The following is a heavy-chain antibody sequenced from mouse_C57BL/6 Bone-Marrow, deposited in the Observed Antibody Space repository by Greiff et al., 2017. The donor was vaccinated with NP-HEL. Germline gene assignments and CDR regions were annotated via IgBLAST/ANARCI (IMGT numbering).Heavy chain of an antibody. CDR1: GFSLRTSGMG. J-gene: IGHJ4*01. V-gene: IGHV8-12*01. D-gene: IGHD2-5*01. Sequence: QVTLKVSGPGILQSSQTLSLTCSFSGFSLRTSGMGVSWIRQPSGKGLEWLAHIYWDDDKRFNSSLKSRLTISKDTSRNQVFLKITSVDTADTATYYCARRARDYSNYGAMDYWGQGTSVTVSS. CDR3: ARRARDYSNYGAMDY. CDR2: IYWDDDK.